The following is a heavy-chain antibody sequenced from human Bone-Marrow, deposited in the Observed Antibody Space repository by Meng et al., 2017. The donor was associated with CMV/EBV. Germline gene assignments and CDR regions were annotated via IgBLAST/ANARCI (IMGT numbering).Heavy chain of an antibody. V-gene: IGHV4-59*01. CDR3: ARAGWNYDFWSGYNYYYYGMDV. CDR1: GGSISSYY. CDR2: IYYSGST. Sequence: SETLSLTCTVSGGSISSYYWSWVRQPPGKGLEWIGYIYYSGSTNYNPSLKSRVTISVDTSKNQFSLKLSSVTAADTAVYYCARAGWNYDFWSGYNYYYYGMDVWGHGTTVTVSS. J-gene: IGHJ6*02. D-gene: IGHD3-3*01.